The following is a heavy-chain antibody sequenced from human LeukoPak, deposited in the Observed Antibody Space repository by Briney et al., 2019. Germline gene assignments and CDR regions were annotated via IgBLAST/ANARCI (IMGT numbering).Heavy chain of an antibody. CDR2: ISYDGSDK. J-gene: IGHJ5*02. CDR3: EKDHSFCNGPTIDCFS. CDR1: GFTFSSYG. V-gene: IGHV3-30*18. D-gene: IGHD3-3*01. Sequence: GRSLRLSCAASGFTFSSYGMHWVRQAPGKGLEWVAVISYDGSDKYYADSVKGRFTISRDNSKNTLDLQMNSLRAEDTAVYYCEKDHSFCNGPTIDCFSWGQGALVTVSS.